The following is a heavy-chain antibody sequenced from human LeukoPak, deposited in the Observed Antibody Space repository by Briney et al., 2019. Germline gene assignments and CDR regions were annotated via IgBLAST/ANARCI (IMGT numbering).Heavy chain of an antibody. J-gene: IGHJ3*02. V-gene: IGHV1-18*01. D-gene: IGHD1-26*01. CDR2: ISDYNGNT. CDR3: ARVWWGGLSWSSSDAFDI. Sequence: AAVKVSCMASGYTFPSYGISWVRQAPGQGVEWMGWISDYNGNTNYAQTLQGRVTITTDTSTSTAYMEQTSLRYHHTAAYYCARVWWGGLSWSSSDAFDIWGQGTMVTVSS. CDR1: GYTFPSYG.